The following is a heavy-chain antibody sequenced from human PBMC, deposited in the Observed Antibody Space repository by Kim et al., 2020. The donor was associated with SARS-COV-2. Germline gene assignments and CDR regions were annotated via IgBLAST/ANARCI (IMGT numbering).Heavy chain of an antibody. Sequence: GGSLRLSCAASGFTFSSYGMHWVRQAPGKGLEWVAVISYDGSNKYYADSVKGRFTISRDNSKNTLYLQMNSLRAEDTAVYYCAKAGGLRAAAGNGDHYWGQGTLVTVSS. D-gene: IGHD6-13*01. V-gene: IGHV3-30*18. CDR3: AKAGGLRAAAGNGDHY. J-gene: IGHJ4*02. CDR2: ISYDGSNK. CDR1: GFTFSSYG.